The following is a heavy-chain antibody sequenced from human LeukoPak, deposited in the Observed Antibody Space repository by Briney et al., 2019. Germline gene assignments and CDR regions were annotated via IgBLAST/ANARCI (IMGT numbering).Heavy chain of an antibody. CDR1: GFTFSSYW. V-gene: IGHV3-7*01. Sequence: PGGSLRLSCAASGFTFSSYWMYWVRQAPGKGLEWVASIKQDESEKYYGDSVKGRFAVSRDNAKNSLFLQMNSLRAEDTAVYYCAKDTKVGAIDYWGQGTLVTVSS. J-gene: IGHJ4*02. CDR3: AKDTKVGAIDY. CDR2: IKQDESEK. D-gene: IGHD1-26*01.